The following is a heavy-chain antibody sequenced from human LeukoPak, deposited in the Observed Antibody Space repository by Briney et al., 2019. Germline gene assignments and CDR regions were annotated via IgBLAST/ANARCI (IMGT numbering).Heavy chain of an antibody. D-gene: IGHD3-16*01. CDR3: ATLGEDKTDTPFDY. J-gene: IGHJ4*02. Sequence: ASVKVSCTTSGYTFINYYIHWIRQAPGQGLEWMGRINPSTGGTDFAQKFQGKVSMTTDTSISTAYMHLSRLGSDDTAVYYCATLGEDKTDTPFDYWGQGTLVTVSS. CDR1: GYTFINYY. CDR2: INPSTGGT. V-gene: IGHV1-2*06.